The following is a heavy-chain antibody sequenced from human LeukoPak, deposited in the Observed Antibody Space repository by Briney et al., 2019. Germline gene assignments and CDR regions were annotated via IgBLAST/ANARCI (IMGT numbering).Heavy chain of an antibody. V-gene: IGHV4-61*02. Sequence: SETLSLTCTVSGGSISSGGYYWSWIRQPAGKGLEWIGRIYTSGSTNYNPSLKSRVTISVDTSKNQFSLKLSSVTAADTAVYYCARGLLGYCTNGVCYRDFDLWGRGTLVTVSS. D-gene: IGHD2-8*01. CDR3: ARGLLGYCTNGVCYRDFDL. CDR1: GGSISSGGYY. J-gene: IGHJ2*01. CDR2: IYTSGST.